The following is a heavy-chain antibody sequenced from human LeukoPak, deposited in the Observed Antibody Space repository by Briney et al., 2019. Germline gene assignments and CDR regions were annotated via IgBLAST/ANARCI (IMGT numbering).Heavy chain of an antibody. V-gene: IGHV4-59*08. CDR1: GGSISGYY. D-gene: IGHD1-26*01. CDR3: ARVSGSYDGGWLDP. CDR2: IHYSGST. Sequence: SETLSLTCTVSGGSISGYYWSWIRQPPGKGLEWIGYIHYSGSTNYNPSLKSRVTISVDTSKNQFSLKLSSVTAADTAVYYCARVSGSYDGGWLDPWGQGTLVTVSS. J-gene: IGHJ5*02.